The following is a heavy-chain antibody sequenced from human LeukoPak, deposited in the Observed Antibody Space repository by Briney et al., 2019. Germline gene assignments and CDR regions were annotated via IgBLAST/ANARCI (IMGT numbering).Heavy chain of an antibody. Sequence: GGSLRLSCAASGFTFSSYGMHWVRQAPGKGLEWVAVIWYDGSNKYYADSVKGRFTISRDNSKNTLYLQMNSLRAEDTAVYYCARDAGWSQLPSTAVDYWGQGTLVTVSS. D-gene: IGHD2-2*01. CDR2: IWYDGSNK. V-gene: IGHV3-33*01. CDR3: ARDAGWSQLPSTAVDY. CDR1: GFTFSSYG. J-gene: IGHJ4*02.